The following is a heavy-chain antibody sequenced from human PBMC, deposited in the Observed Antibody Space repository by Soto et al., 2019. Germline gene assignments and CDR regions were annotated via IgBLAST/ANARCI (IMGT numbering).Heavy chain of an antibody. J-gene: IGHJ3*02. CDR2: ISSNGGST. CDR3: ARAIAVAAFDI. Sequence: GGSLRLSCAASGFTFSSYAMHWVRQAPGKGLEYVSAISSNGGSTYYANSVKGRFTTSRDNSKNTLYLQMGSLRAEDMAVYYCARAIAVAAFDIWGQGTMVTVSS. CDR1: GFTFSSYA. D-gene: IGHD6-19*01. V-gene: IGHV3-64*01.